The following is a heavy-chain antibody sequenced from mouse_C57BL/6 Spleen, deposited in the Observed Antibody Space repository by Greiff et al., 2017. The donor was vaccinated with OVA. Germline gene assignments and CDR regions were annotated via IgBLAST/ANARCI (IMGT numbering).Heavy chain of an antibody. J-gene: IGHJ4*01. Sequence: VHVKQSGPELVKPGASVKIPCKASGYTFTDYNMDWVKQSHGKSLEWIGDINPNNGGTIYNQKFKGKATLTVDKSSSTAYMELRSLTSEDTAVYYCARGGYDYYAMDYWGQGTSVTVSS. V-gene: IGHV1-18*01. D-gene: IGHD2-14*01. CDR1: GYTFTDYN. CDR2: INPNNGGT. CDR3: ARGGYDYYAMDY.